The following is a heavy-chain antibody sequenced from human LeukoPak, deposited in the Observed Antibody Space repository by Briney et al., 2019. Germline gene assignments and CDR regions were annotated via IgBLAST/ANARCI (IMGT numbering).Heavy chain of an antibody. J-gene: IGHJ4*02. CDR2: ISGSGGST. D-gene: IGHD4-17*01. CDR1: GFTFSSYA. Sequence: GGSLRPSCAASGFTFSSYAMSWVRQAPGKGLEWVSAISGSGGSTYYADSVKGRFTISRDNSKNTLYLQMNSLRAEDTAVYYCANVDMTTGYYFDYWGQGTLVTVSS. V-gene: IGHV3-23*01. CDR3: ANVDMTTGYYFDY.